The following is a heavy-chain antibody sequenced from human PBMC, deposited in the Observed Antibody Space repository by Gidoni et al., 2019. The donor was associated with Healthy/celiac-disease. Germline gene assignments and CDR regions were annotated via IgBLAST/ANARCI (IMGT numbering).Heavy chain of an antibody. Sequence: EVQLVESGGGLVQPGGSLRLPFAASGFTFSSYEVNWVRQAPGKGLEWVSYISSSGSTIYYADSVKGRFTISRDNAKNSLYLQMNSLRAEDTAVYYCARLVVITVNAFDIWGQGTMVTVSS. J-gene: IGHJ3*02. CDR3: ARLVVITVNAFDI. CDR1: GFTFSSYE. V-gene: IGHV3-48*03. D-gene: IGHD3-22*01. CDR2: ISSSGSTI.